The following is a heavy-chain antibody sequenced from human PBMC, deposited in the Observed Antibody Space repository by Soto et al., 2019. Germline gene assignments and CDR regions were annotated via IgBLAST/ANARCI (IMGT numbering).Heavy chain of an antibody. Sequence: PAGSLRLSCAASRFTFSSYAMSWVRQAPGKGLEWVSAISGSGGSTYYADSVKGRFTISRDNSKNTLYLQMNSLRAEDTAVYYCAKDLDYYGSRSYYNRDYWGQGTLVTVSS. CDR3: AKDLDYYGSRSYYNRDY. CDR2: ISGSGGST. CDR1: RFTFSSYA. J-gene: IGHJ4*02. V-gene: IGHV3-23*01. D-gene: IGHD3-10*01.